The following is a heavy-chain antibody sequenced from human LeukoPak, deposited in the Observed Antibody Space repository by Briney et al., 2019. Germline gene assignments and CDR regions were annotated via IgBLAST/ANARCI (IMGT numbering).Heavy chain of an antibody. V-gene: IGHV3-30-3*01. CDR3: ARPKLAQQLAYFDY. CDR1: GFTFSSYA. CDR2: ISYDGSNK. J-gene: IGHJ4*02. D-gene: IGHD6-13*01. Sequence: GRSLRLSCAAPGFTFSSYAMHWVRQAPGKGLEWVAVISYDGSNKYYADSVKGRFTISRDNSKNTLYLQMNSLRAEDTAVYYCARPKLAQQLAYFDYWGQGTLVTVSS.